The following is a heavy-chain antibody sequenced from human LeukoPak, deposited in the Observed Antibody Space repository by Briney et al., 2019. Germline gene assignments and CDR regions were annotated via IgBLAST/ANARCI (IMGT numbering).Heavy chain of an antibody. J-gene: IGHJ4*02. CDR1: GYTFAGYY. Sequence: ASVKVSCKASGYTFAGYYMHWVRQAPGQGLEWMGWINPNSGGTNYAQKFQGRVTMTRDTSISTAYMELSRLRSDDTAVYYCAKYPERSYSGYPYYFDYWGQGTLVTVSS. CDR3: AKYPERSYSGYPYYFDY. V-gene: IGHV1-2*02. D-gene: IGHD5-12*01. CDR2: INPNSGGT.